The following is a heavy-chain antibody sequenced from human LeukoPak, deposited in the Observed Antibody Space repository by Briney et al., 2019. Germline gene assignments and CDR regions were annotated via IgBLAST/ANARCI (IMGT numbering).Heavy chain of an antibody. CDR1: GGSFSGYY. Sequence: SETLSHTCAVYGGSFSGYYWSWIRQPPGKGLEWIGEINHSGSTNYNPSLKSRVTISVDTSKNQFSLKLSSVTAADTAVYYCARGRAGATGYWGQGTLVTVSS. CDR3: ARGRAGATGY. V-gene: IGHV4-34*01. D-gene: IGHD1-26*01. J-gene: IGHJ4*02. CDR2: INHSGST.